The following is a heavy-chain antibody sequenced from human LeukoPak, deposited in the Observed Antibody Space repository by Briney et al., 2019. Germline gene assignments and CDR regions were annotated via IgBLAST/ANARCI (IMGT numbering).Heavy chain of an antibody. D-gene: IGHD3-22*01. CDR1: GFTFSDYY. CDR2: ISSSGSTI. V-gene: IGHV3-11*01. CDR3: AKDLRQTYYDSSGPLDY. Sequence: GGSLRLSCAASGFTFSDYYMSWIRQAPGKGLEWVSYISSSGSTIYYADSVKGRFTISRDNSKDTLYLQMNSLRAEDTAIYYCAKDLRQTYYDSSGPLDYWGQGTLVTVSS. J-gene: IGHJ4*02.